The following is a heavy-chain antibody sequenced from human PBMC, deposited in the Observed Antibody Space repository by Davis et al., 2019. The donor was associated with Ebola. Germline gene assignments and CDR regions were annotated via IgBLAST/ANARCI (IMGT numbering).Heavy chain of an antibody. CDR3: TRPGRFGGNLYNNYFDY. Sequence: GESLKISCKGSGYNFNNYWIAWVRQMPGKGLECVGIIYPGDSDTRYSPSFQGQVTITADKSTTTAYLQWSSLKASDTAIYYCTRPGRFGGNLYNNYFDYWGQGTLVTVSS. D-gene: IGHD4-23*01. J-gene: IGHJ4*02. V-gene: IGHV5-51*01. CDR1: GYNFNNYW. CDR2: IYPGDSDT.